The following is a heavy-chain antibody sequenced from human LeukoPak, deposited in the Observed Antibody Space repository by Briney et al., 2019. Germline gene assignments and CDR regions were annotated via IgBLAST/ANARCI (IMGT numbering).Heavy chain of an antibody. CDR1: GGSISSGGYF. Sequence: PSETLSLTCTVSGGSISSGGYFWSWIRQHPGKGLEWIGYIYYSGSTYYNPSLKSRVSISVDTSKNQFSLKLSSVTAADTAVYYCAKESGALGAPLYDYWGRGILVTASS. CDR3: AKESGALGAPLYDY. J-gene: IGHJ4*02. V-gene: IGHV4-31*03. D-gene: IGHD4/OR15-4a*01. CDR2: IYYSGST.